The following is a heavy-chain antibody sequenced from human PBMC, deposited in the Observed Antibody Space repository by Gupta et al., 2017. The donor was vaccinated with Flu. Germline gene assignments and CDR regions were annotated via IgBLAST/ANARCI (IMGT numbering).Heavy chain of an antibody. Sequence: DVQLVQSGAEVKKPGASLRISCTGSGYIITNYWITWVRQMPGKGLEWMGRIDPSDSYTNYSPSFQGHVTSSADKSISTAYLQWSSLKASDTAMYFCARHREPYSTSWYYAFEIWGQGIRVTVSS. CDR3: ARHREPYSTSWYYAFEI. J-gene: IGHJ3*02. V-gene: IGHV5-10-1*01. CDR2: IDPSDSYT. D-gene: IGHD6-13*01. CDR1: GYIITNYW.